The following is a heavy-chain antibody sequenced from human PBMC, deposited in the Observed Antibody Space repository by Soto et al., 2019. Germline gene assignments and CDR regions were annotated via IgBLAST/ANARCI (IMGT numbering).Heavy chain of an antibody. D-gene: IGHD3-3*01. CDR3: ARVDYDFWSGYYNH. Sequence: EVQLVESGGGLVKPGGSLRLSCAASGFTFSSYSMNWVRQAPGKGLEWVSSISSSSSYIYYADSVKGRCTISRDNAKNSLYLQMNSLRAEDTAVYYCARVDYDFWSGYYNHWGQGTLVTVSS. V-gene: IGHV3-21*01. CDR1: GFTFSSYS. J-gene: IGHJ5*02. CDR2: ISSSSSYI.